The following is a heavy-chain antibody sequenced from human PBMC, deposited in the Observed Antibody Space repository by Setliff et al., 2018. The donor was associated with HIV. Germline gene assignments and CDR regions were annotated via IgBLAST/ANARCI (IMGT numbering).Heavy chain of an antibody. CDR1: TYSISSGYY. J-gene: IGHJ4*02. CDR2: IFHSGIT. CDR3: ASSPAWRSDSGLHTFDN. D-gene: IGHD2-15*01. V-gene: IGHV4-38-2*01. Sequence: SETLSLTCAVSTYSISSGYYWGWIRQPPGKGLEWIANIFHSGITSYNPSLRSRVTISVDTSRNQFSLKLTSVTAADTAVYYCASSPAWRSDSGLHTFDNWGQGTLVTVSS.